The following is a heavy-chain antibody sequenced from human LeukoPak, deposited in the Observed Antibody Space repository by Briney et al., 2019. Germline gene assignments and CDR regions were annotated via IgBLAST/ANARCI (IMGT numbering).Heavy chain of an antibody. CDR2: ISSSSSTI. V-gene: IGHV3-48*04. D-gene: IGHD3-22*01. CDR3: ASTPYDSSGYYYEGDY. J-gene: IGHJ4*02. CDR1: GFTFSSYS. Sequence: PGGSLRLSCAASGFTFSSYSMNWVRQAPGKGLEWVSYISSSSSTIYYADSVKGRFTISRDNAKNSLYLQMNSLRAEDTAVYYCASTPYDSSGYYYEGDYWGQGTLVTVSS.